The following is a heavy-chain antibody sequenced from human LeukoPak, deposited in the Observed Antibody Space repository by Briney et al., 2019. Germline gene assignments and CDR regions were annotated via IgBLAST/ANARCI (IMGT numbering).Heavy chain of an antibody. D-gene: IGHD3-10*01. CDR1: GGPFSGYF. CDR3: ARRYYYNLGSFPFDF. Sequence: PSETLSLTCAVSGGPFSGYFWSWIRQSSGKGLEWIGVIHNSGTTNYNPSLNSRVTISEDTSKNQFYLNLSSVTAADTAVYYCARRYYYNLGSFPFDFWGQGTLVTVSS. CDR2: IHNSGTT. V-gene: IGHV4-34*01. J-gene: IGHJ4*02.